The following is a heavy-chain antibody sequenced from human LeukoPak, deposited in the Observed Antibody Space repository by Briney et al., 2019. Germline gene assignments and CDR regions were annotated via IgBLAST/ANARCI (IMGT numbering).Heavy chain of an antibody. D-gene: IGHD6-6*01. V-gene: IGHV1-69*13. J-gene: IGHJ6*02. CDR3: ARARGSSGYGMDV. CDR1: GGTFSSHA. Sequence: ASVKVSCKASGGTFSSHAINWVRQAPGHGLEWMGGIIPIFGTANYAQKFQGRVTITADESTSTAYMELSSLRSEDTAVYYCARARGSSGYGMDVWGQGTTVTVS. CDR2: IIPIFGTA.